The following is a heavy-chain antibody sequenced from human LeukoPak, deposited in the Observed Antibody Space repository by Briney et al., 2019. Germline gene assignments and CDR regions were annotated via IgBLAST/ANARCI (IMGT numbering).Heavy chain of an antibody. CDR1: GYSFTSYW. CDR2: IYPGDSDT. J-gene: IGHJ4*02. Sequence: GESLKISCKGSGYSFTSYWIGWVRQIPGKGLEWMGIIYPGDSDTRYSPSFQGQVTISADKSISTAYLQWSSLKASDTAMYYCARWAGSGGVGEYYFDYWGQGTLVTVSS. D-gene: IGHD2-15*01. V-gene: IGHV5-51*01. CDR3: ARWAGSGGVGEYYFDY.